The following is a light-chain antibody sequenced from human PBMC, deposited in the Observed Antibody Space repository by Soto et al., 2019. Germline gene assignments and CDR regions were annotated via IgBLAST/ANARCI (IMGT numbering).Light chain of an antibody. CDR1: SSNIGAGYD. CDR3: QSYDSRLSGVV. Sequence: QSVLTQPPSVSGAPGQRVTISCTGSSSNIGAGYDVHWYQQLPGTAPKLLIYGNSNRPSGVPDRFSGSKSGTSASLAITGTQAEDEADYYCQSYDSRLSGVVFGGGTKLTVL. CDR2: GNS. V-gene: IGLV1-40*01. J-gene: IGLJ2*01.